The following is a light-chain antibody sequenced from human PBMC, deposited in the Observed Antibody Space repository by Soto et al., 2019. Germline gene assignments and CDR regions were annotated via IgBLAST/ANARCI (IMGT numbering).Light chain of an antibody. V-gene: IGLV2-8*01. CDR3: SSSWV. CDR2: EVN. Sequence: QSALTQPASVSGSPGQSVTISCTGTSSDISGYKYVSWYQQHPGKAPKLMIYEVNKRPSGVPDRFSGSKSGSTASLTVSGLQAEDEAEYYCSSSWVFGTGTKLTVL. CDR1: SSDISGYKY. J-gene: IGLJ1*01.